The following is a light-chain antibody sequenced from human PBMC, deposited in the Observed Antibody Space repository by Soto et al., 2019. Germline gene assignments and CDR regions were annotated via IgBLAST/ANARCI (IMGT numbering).Light chain of an antibody. CDR1: QSVSSN. Sequence: EIVMTQSPATLSVSPGERATLSCRASQSVSSNLAWYQQKPGQAPRLLIYGASTRATGIPARFSGSGSGTEFTLTISSLQSEDFAVYYCQQYNNWLPETFGQGTKVEI. J-gene: IGKJ1*01. V-gene: IGKV3-15*01. CDR2: GAS. CDR3: QQYNNWLPET.